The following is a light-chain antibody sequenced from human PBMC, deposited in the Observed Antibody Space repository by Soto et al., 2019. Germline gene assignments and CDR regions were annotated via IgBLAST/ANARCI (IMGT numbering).Light chain of an antibody. CDR2: EVS. CDR3: SSYTSSSTRV. Sequence: QSVLTQPASVSGSPGQSITISCTGTSSDVGGYNYLSWYQQHPGKAPKLMIYEVSNRPSGVSNRFSGSKSGNTASLTISGLQAEAEADYYCSSYTSSSTRVFGTGTKLTVL. CDR1: SSDVGGYNY. J-gene: IGLJ1*01. V-gene: IGLV2-14*01.